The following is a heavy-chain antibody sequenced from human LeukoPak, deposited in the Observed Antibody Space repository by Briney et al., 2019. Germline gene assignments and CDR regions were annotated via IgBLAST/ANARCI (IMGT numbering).Heavy chain of an antibody. D-gene: IGHD1-26*01. CDR1: GFTFSDYY. Sequence: KAGGSLRLSCAASGFTFSDYYMSWIRQAPGKGLEWVSYIRISSSYTNYADSVKGRFIISRDNAKNSLYLQMNSLRAEDTAVYYCARCGTPNNYYFYGMDVWGQGTTVTVSS. CDR2: IRISSSYT. CDR3: ARCGTPNNYYFYGMDV. V-gene: IGHV3-11*03. J-gene: IGHJ6*02.